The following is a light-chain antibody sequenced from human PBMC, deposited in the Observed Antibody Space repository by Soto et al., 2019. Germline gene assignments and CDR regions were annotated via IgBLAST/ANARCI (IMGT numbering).Light chain of an antibody. CDR1: SSDIGAYDA. V-gene: IGLV2-14*03. CDR2: EVT. J-gene: IGLJ3*02. Sequence: QSALTQPASMSGSPGQSITISCTGTSSDIGAYDAVSWYQQHPGKAPKVLIYEVTNRPSGVSYRFSGSKSGNTASLTISGLQADDEADDSCSSFTTGKDVMFGGGTKVTVL. CDR3: SSFTTGKDVM.